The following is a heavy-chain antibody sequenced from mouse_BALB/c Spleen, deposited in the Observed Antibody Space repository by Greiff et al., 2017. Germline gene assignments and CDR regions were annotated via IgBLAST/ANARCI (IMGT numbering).Heavy chain of an antibody. CDR3: AYYYGSSWFAY. Sequence: VQLQQSGAELVKPGASVKLSCTASGFNIKDTYMHWVKQRPEQGLEWIGRIDPANGNTKYDPKFQGKATITADTSSNTAYLQLSSLTSEDTAVYHCAYYYGSSWFAYWGQGTLVTVSA. D-gene: IGHD1-1*01. CDR2: IDPANGNT. V-gene: IGHV14-3*02. CDR1: GFNIKDTY. J-gene: IGHJ3*01.